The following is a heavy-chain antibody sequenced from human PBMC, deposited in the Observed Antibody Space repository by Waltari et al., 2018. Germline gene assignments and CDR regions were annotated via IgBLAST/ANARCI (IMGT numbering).Heavy chain of an antibody. CDR2: IYYSGDT. CDR1: GGSISSSSYY. J-gene: IGHJ4*02. CDR3: AAPYSYDSSGYALDY. Sequence: QLQLQESGPGLVKPSETLSLTCTVSGGSISSSSYYWGWIRQPPGKGLEWIGSIYYSGDTYHNPVLKGRGTISVDTSKNQFFLKLGSVTAAETAVYYLAAPYSYDSSGYALDYWGQGTLVTVSS. V-gene: IGHV4-39*01. D-gene: IGHD3-22*01.